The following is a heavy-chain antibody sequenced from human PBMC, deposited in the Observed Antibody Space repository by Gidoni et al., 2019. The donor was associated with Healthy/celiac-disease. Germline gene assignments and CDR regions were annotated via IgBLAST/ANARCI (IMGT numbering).Heavy chain of an antibody. Sequence: QVQLVQSGAEVKKPGASVKVSCKASGYTFTSYGISWVRQAPVQGLEWMGWISAYNGKTNYAQKLQGRVTMTTDTSTSTAYMELRSLRSDDPAVYYCARAPIVVGPAAREKKKTYYYYYYMDVWGKGTTVRLL. D-gene: IGHD2-2*01. CDR2: ISAYNGKT. J-gene: IGHJ6*03. CDR3: ARAPIVVGPAAREKKKTYYYYYYMDV. CDR1: GYTFTSYG. V-gene: IGHV1-18*01.